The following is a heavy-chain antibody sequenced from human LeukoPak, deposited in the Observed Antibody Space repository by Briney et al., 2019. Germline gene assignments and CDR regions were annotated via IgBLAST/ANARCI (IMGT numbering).Heavy chain of an antibody. J-gene: IGHJ5*02. CDR1: GGSISSDY. CDR2: INYSGST. V-gene: IGHV4-59*01. Sequence: SETLSLTCTVSGGSISSDYWSWIRQPPGKGLEWIGYINYSGSTNYNPSLKSRVTISVDTSKNQFSLKLTSVTAADTAVYYCARGRKHCSGGSCYPPSYNWFDPWGQGTLVTVSS. D-gene: IGHD2-15*01. CDR3: ARGRKHCSGGSCYPPSYNWFDP.